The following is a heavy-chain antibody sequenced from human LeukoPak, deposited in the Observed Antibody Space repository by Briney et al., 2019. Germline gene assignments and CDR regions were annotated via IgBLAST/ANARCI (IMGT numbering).Heavy chain of an antibody. V-gene: IGHV1-46*01. Sequence: ASVKVSCKASGYTFTSYYMHWARQAPGQGLEWMGIINPSGGSTSYAQKFQGRVTMTRDTSTSTVYMELSSLRSEDTAVYYCARDPYYYDSSGYYDAYYYYGMDVWGQGTTVTVSS. CDR3: ARDPYYYDSSGYYDAYYYYGMDV. CDR1: GYTFTSYY. D-gene: IGHD3-22*01. J-gene: IGHJ6*02. CDR2: INPSGGST.